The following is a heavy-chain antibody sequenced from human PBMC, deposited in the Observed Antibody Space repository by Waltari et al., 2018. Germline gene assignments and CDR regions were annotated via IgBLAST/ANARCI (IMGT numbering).Heavy chain of an antibody. V-gene: IGHV3-33*01. CDR2: IWYDGNNK. Sequence: QVHLVESGGGVVQPGGSLRLSCAASGFTFSDYGMHWVRQAPGTGLEWVAVIWYDGNNKYYADPVNGRFTISRDNSKNTLFLQMNSLGAEDTAMYYCVRDGIGGTSFYGYLDYWGQGTLVTVSS. CDR1: GFTFSDYG. J-gene: IGHJ4*02. CDR3: VRDGIGGTSFYGYLDY. D-gene: IGHD2-2*01.